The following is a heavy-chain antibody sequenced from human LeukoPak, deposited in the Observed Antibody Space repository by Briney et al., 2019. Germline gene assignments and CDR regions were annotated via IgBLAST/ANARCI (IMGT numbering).Heavy chain of an antibody. J-gene: IGHJ4*02. CDR1: GFTFSSYS. V-gene: IGHV3-48*02. CDR2: ISSSSSTI. D-gene: IGHD1-26*01. Sequence: PGGSLRLSCAASGFTFSSYSMNWVRQAPGRGREWVSYISSSSSTIYYADSVKGRFTISRDSAKNSLYLQMNTLRDEDTAVYYCTPHRDGSYPFDYWGQGTLVTVSS. CDR3: TPHRDGSYPFDY.